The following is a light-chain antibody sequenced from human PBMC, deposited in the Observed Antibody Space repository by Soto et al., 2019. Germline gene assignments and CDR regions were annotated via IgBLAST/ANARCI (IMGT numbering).Light chain of an antibody. J-gene: IGKJ1*01. CDR2: AAS. V-gene: IGKV1-39*01. CDR1: QSISSY. Sequence: DIQMTPSPSSLSASVGARVTITCRASQSISSYLNWYQQKPGKAPKLLIYAASSLQSGVPSRFSGSGSGTEFTLTINSLQPDDFATYYCQQYHIYSGTFGQGTKV. CDR3: QQYHIYSGT.